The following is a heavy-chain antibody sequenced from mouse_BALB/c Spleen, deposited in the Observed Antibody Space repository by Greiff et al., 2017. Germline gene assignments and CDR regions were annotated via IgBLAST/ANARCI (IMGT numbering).Heavy chain of an antibody. CDR3: ARAGNYDVLMDY. Sequence: EVQLVESGGGLVKPGGSLKLSCAASGFTFSSYAMSWVRQSPEKRLEWVAEISSGGSYTYYPDTVTGRFTISRDNAKNTLYLEMSSLRSEDTAMYYCARAGNYDVLMDYWGQGTSVTVSS. V-gene: IGHV5-9-4*01. D-gene: IGHD2-4*01. CDR2: ISSGGSYT. CDR1: GFTFSSYA. J-gene: IGHJ4*01.